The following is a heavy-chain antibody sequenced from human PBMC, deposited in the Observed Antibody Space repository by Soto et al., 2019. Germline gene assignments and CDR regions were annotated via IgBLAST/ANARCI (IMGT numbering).Heavy chain of an antibody. CDR1: GGSITSSGYS. CDR2: VYHSGNT. J-gene: IGHJ5*02. CDR3: ARSFYSSTYWFDP. D-gene: IGHD6-19*01. Sequence: SETLSLTCAVSGGSITSSGYSWSWIRQSPGKGLEWIGCVYHSGNTYYNPSLKSRVTMSIDTSKNVFSLRLSPLTAADTAMYYCARSFYSSTYWFDPWGPGTLVTVSS. V-gene: IGHV4-30-2*06.